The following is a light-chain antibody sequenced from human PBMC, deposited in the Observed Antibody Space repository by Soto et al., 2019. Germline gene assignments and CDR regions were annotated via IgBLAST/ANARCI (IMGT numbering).Light chain of an antibody. CDR3: QQRSSWPPRT. J-gene: IGKJ1*01. CDR2: AAS. V-gene: IGKV3-11*01. CDR1: QSVSTY. Sequence: EIVLTQSPATLSLSPGERATLSCRASQSVSTYLAWYQQKPGQAPRLLISAASNRATGVPARFSGSGSGTDFTLTISSLESEDFAFYYCQQRSSWPPRTFGQGTKVEIK.